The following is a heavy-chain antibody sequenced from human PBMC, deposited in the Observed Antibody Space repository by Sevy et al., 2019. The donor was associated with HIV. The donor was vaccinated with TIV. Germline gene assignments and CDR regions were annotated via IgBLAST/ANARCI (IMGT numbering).Heavy chain of an antibody. J-gene: IGHJ4*02. Sequence: GGSLRLSCAASGFTFSSYWMSWVRQAPGKGLEWVANIKQDGSEKYYVDSVKGRFTISRDNAKNSLYLQMISLRAEDTAVYYCARELQGYSSGWYGYWGQGTLVTVSS. CDR1: GFTFSSYW. D-gene: IGHD6-19*01. CDR3: ARELQGYSSGWYGY. V-gene: IGHV3-7*01. CDR2: IKQDGSEK.